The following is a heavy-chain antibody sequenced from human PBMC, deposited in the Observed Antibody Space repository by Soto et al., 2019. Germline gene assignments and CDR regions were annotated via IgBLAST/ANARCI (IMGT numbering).Heavy chain of an antibody. D-gene: IGHD5-12*01. CDR2: MNPNSGNT. J-gene: IGHJ4*02. CDR3: ARVIRGYNPPFFDY. Sequence: ASVKVSCKASGYTFTSYDINWVRQATGQGLEWTGWMNPNSGNTGYAQKFQGRVTMTRNTSISTAYMELSSLRSEDTAVYYCARVIRGYNPPFFDYWGQGTLVTVSS. V-gene: IGHV1-8*01. CDR1: GYTFTSYD.